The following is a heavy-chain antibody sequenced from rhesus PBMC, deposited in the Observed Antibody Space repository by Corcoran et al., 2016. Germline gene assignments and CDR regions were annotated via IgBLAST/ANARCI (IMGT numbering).Heavy chain of an antibody. CDR2: IYSNTEST. V-gene: IGHV4S18*01. Sequence: QVQLQESGPGLVKPSETLSLTCAVSGGSIRRSNWRSWIRQPPGKGLEWIGGIYSNTESTNYNPSLKNRVTISKATSKNQFSLKLSSVTAADTAVYYCARGTVTTKRSPHFDYWGQGVLVTVSS. J-gene: IGHJ4*01. CDR3: ARGTVTTKRSPHFDY. D-gene: IGHD4-23*01. CDR1: GGSIRRSNW.